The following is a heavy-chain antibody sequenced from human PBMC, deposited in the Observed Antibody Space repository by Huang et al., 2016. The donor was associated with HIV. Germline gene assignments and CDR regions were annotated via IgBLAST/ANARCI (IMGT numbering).Heavy chain of an antibody. V-gene: IGHV1-18*01. CDR2: ISAYSGGT. CDR1: GYTFTSYG. D-gene: IGHD2-2*01. J-gene: IGHJ3*02. CDR3: ARDSPLLGVVIVVVPTAPNAFDI. Sequence: QVQLVQSGVEVKKPGASVKVSCKASGYTFTSYGISWVRQAPGQGLEWMGWISAYSGGTNYAQNVQGRVTMTTDTSTSTAYMELRGLRSDDTAVYYCARDSPLLGVVIVVVPTAPNAFDIWGQGTMVTVSS.